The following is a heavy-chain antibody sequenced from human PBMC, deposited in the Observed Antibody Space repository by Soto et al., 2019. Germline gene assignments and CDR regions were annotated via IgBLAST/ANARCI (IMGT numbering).Heavy chain of an antibody. CDR3: ARSRGGYNVVGDW. CDR1: GFTLSSYW. D-gene: IGHD5-12*01. J-gene: IGHJ4*02. V-gene: IGHV3-74*01. Sequence: EVQLVESGGGLVQPGGSLRLSCAASGFTLSSYWMHWVRQAPGKGLVWISRINIDGSSTSYADSVKGRFTISRDNAKNTLYLQANSLMAVDTAVYYCARSRGGYNVVGDWWGQGTLVSVSS. CDR2: INIDGSST.